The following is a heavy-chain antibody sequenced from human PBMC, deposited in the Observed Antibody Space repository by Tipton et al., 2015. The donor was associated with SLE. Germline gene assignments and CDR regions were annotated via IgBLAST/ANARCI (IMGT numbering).Heavy chain of an antibody. D-gene: IGHD3-16*01. CDR3: ARHRGDFDY. Sequence: TLSLTCTVSGGSISSGSYYWNWIRQPAGKGLEWIGRTQTSGRTNYNPSLESRVTISVDTSKNQFSLKMNSVTAADTAVYYCARHRGDFDYWGHGTLVTVSS. CDR1: GGSISSGSYY. CDR2: TQTSGRT. J-gene: IGHJ4*01. V-gene: IGHV4-61*02.